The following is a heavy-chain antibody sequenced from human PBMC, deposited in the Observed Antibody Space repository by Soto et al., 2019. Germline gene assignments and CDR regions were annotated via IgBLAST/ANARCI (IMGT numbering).Heavy chain of an antibody. D-gene: IGHD6-25*01. CDR3: ARYSRGQDYYMDV. CDR2: IYHSGST. V-gene: IGHV4-4*02. CDR1: SCSITSSNW. Sequence: SETLSLTCAVSSCSITSSNWWTWVRQPPGKGLEWIGDIYHSGSTNYNPSLKSRVTISVDKSKNQFSLRLSSVTAADTAVYYCARYSRGQDYYMDVWGKGTTVTVSS. J-gene: IGHJ6*03.